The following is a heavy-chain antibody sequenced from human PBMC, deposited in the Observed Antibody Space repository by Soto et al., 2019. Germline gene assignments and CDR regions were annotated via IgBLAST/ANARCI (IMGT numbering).Heavy chain of an antibody. CDR1: GGTFSSYA. V-gene: IGHV1-69*01. Sequence: QVQLVQSGAEVKKPGSSVKVSCKASGGTFSSYAISWVRQAPGQGLEWMGGIILIFGTANYAQKFQGRVTITADESTSTAYMELSSLRSEDTAVYYCARTVLTYYYDSSGYGALDYWGQGTLVTVSS. CDR3: ARTVLTYYYDSSGYGALDY. CDR2: IILIFGTA. J-gene: IGHJ4*02. D-gene: IGHD3-22*01.